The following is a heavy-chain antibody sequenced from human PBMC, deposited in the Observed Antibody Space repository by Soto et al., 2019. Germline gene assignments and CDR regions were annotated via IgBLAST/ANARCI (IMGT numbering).Heavy chain of an antibody. V-gene: IGHV4-59*01. CDR3: ARYCSGGSCYSERTNYYYYGMDV. CDR1: RGSISSYD. Sequence: SVPVSVACTVSRGSISSYDGCWIRKPPGKGLEWIGYIYYSGSTNYNPSLKSRVTISVDTSKNQFSLKLSSVTAADTAVYYCARYCSGGSCYSERTNYYYYGMDVWGQGTTVTV. CDR2: IYYSGST. D-gene: IGHD2-15*01. J-gene: IGHJ6*02.